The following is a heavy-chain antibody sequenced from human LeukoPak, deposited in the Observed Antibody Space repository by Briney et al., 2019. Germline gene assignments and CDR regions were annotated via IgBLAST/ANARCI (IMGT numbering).Heavy chain of an antibody. J-gene: IGHJ4*02. D-gene: IGHD3-22*01. Sequence: PGGSLRLSCAASVFIFRTYWMHWVRQAPGKGLVWVSRISGDGRSTSYADFVKGGFTTSRDNARNRLILQSPSRGAEDTAVYYCAAFYYDPAYWGQGTLVTVSS. CDR3: AAFYYDPAY. CDR2: ISGDGRST. V-gene: IGHV3-74*01. CDR1: VFIFRTYW.